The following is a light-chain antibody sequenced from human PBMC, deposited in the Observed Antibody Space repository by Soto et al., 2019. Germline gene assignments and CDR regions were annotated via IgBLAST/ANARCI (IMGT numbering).Light chain of an antibody. CDR3: QSYDSARV. Sequence: QSVLTQPPSVSGAPGQRVTISCTGSSSNIGAGYDVHWYQQLPGTAPQLLIYSNNNRPSGVPDRFSGSKSGTSASLAITGLQAEDEADYYCQSYDSARVFGGGTKLTVL. J-gene: IGLJ2*01. CDR2: SNN. CDR1: SSNIGAGYD. V-gene: IGLV1-40*01.